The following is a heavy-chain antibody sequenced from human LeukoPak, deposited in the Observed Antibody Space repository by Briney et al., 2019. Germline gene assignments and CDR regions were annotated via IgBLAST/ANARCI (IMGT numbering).Heavy chain of an antibody. Sequence: SETLSLTCSVSGGSISSSTYYWGWIRQPPGKGLEWIGSIYYSGSTYYNPSLKSRVTISIDTSKNQFSLKLSSVTAADTAVYYCARVVDSSGLNGWGQGTLVTVSS. V-gene: IGHV4-39*07. CDR3: ARVVDSSGLNG. D-gene: IGHD3-22*01. J-gene: IGHJ4*02. CDR2: IYYSGST. CDR1: GGSISSSTYY.